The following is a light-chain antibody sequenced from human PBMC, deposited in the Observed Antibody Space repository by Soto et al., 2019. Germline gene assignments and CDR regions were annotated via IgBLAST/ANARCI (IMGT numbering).Light chain of an antibody. Sequence: DIQLTQSPSSLSASVGDRVTITCRANQSITNFLNWYQEKHGKAPKLMIYAASNLQSGVPSRFSGSGSGTDFALTISGLQPDDFATYYCQQPYSTPRLTFGGGTKVDIK. CDR3: QQPYSTPRLT. CDR1: QSITNF. J-gene: IGKJ4*01. CDR2: AAS. V-gene: IGKV1-39*01.